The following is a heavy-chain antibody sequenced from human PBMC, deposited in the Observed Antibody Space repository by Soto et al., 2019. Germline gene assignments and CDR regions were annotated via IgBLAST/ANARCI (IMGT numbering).Heavy chain of an antibody. D-gene: IGHD2-2*01. CDR3: TRRASSSFYHFDF. CDR2: IDPSGSYV. Sequence: GESLKISCQASGYSFTAYWITWVRQMPGKGLEWMATIDPSGSYVDYSPSFRGHVTFSVDRSITTVYLQWNSLKASDSAMYFCTRRASSSFYHFDFWGQGXLVTVYS. V-gene: IGHV5-10-1*01. J-gene: IGHJ4*02. CDR1: GYSFTAYW.